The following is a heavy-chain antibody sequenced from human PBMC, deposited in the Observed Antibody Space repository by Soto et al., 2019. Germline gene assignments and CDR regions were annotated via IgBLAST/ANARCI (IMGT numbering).Heavy chain of an antibody. J-gene: IGHJ4*02. V-gene: IGHV4-59*02. D-gene: IGHD3-22*01. Sequence: SETLSLTCVVSGDSVTSSYWSWIRQPPGKGLEWIGLNYYIGTADYNPSLKSRATISVDTSKNLLSLILTSVTAADTAVYYCGQYLRVYDSNRPPYDYWGQRNLVTVPS. CDR3: GQYLRVYDSNRPPYDY. CDR1: GDSVTSSY. CDR2: NYYIGTA.